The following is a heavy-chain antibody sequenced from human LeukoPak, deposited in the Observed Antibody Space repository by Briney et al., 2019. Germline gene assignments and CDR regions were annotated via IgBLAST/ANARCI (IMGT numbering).Heavy chain of an antibody. V-gene: IGHV4-59*08. Sequence: SETLSLTCTVSGDSISSDYWNWIRQPPGKGLEWIGYMFYSGSTNYNPSLKSRVTISVDTSKNQFSLKLSSVTAADTPVYYCARRGVSTISWYFDLWGRGTLVTVSS. CDR2: MFYSGST. CDR3: ARRGVSTISWYFDL. CDR1: GDSISSDY. D-gene: IGHD5/OR15-5a*01. J-gene: IGHJ2*01.